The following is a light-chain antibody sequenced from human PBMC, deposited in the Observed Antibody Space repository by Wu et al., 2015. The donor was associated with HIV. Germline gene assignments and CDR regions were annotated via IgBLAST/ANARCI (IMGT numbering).Light chain of an antibody. J-gene: IGKJ4*01. V-gene: IGKV3-15*01. CDR3: QQRDVWPLT. CDR2: GAS. Sequence: EIVMTQSPATLSVSPGERVTLSCRASQSISSKLIWYQQKPGQAPRLLIYGASTRATGVPARFTGSGSGTEFALTISSLDSEDFAVYYCQQRDVWPLTFGGGTRVEIK. CDR1: QSISSK.